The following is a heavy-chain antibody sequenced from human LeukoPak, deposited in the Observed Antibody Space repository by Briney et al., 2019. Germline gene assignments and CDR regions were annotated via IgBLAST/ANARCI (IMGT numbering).Heavy chain of an antibody. CDR2: ISSSSSYI. J-gene: IGHJ6*03. CDR1: GFTFSSYS. D-gene: IGHD6-13*01. CDR3: ARDLDSSSWYFGGYYYYYMDV. Sequence: PGGSLRLSCAASGFTFSSYSMNWVRQAPGKGLEWVSSISSSSSYIYYADSVKGRFTISRDNAKNSLYLQMNSLRAEDTAVYYCARDLDSSSWYFGGYYYYYMDVWGKGTTVTISS. V-gene: IGHV3-21*01.